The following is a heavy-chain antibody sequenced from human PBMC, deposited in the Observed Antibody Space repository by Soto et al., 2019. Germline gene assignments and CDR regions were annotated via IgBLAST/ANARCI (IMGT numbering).Heavy chain of an antibody. Sequence: SETLSLTCTVSGGSISSSSYYWGWIRQPPGKGLEWIGSIYYSGSTYYNPSLKSRVTISVDTSKNQFSLKLSSVTAADTAVYYCARLSMYYDYIWGSSNPYYFDYWGQGTLVTVSS. D-gene: IGHD3-16*01. J-gene: IGHJ4*02. V-gene: IGHV4-39*01. CDR3: ARLSMYYDYIWGSSNPYYFDY. CDR2: IYYSGST. CDR1: GGSISSSSYY.